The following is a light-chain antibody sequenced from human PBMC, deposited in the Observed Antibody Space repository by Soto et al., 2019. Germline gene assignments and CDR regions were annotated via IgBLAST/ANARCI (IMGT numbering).Light chain of an antibody. CDR1: QSGSSD. J-gene: IGKJ5*01. CDR3: KHLYTLPFT. Sequence: IQLTQSTSSLSASVGDRVIITCRASQSGSSDLNWYQQKAGKPPXLLIFAASSLQSGVPERFIGSVSGTHFDLTISNLQPEDFATYYCKHLYTLPFTFGQGTRLEIK. CDR2: AAS. V-gene: IGKV1-39*01.